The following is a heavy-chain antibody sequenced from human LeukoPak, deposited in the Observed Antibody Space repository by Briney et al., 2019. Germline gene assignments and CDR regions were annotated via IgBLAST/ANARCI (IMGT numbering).Heavy chain of an antibody. CDR3: TGKQDIVVDYYYYYYGMDV. CDR2: IRSKANSYAT. V-gene: IGHV3-73*01. Sequence: PGGSLRLPCAASGFTFSGPAMHWVRQASGKGLEWVGRIRSKANSYATAYAASVKGKFTISRDDSKNTAYLQMNSLKTEDTAVYYCTGKQDIVVDYYYYYYGMDVWGQGTTVTVSS. J-gene: IGHJ6*02. CDR1: GFTFSGPA. D-gene: IGHD2-2*01.